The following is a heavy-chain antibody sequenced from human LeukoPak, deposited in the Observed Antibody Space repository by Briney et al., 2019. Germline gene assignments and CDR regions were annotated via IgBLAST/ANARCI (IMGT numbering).Heavy chain of an antibody. V-gene: IGHV4-34*01. CDR3: AGGLREGDFWSGYRYYYGMDV. CDR1: GGSFSGYY. D-gene: IGHD3-3*01. J-gene: IGHJ6*02. CDR2: INHSGST. Sequence: SETLSLTCAVYGGSFSGYYWSWIRQPPGKGLEWIGEINHSGSTNYNPSLKSRVTISVDTSKNQFSLKLSSVTAADTAVYYCAGGLREGDFWSGYRYYYGMDVWGQGTTVTVSS.